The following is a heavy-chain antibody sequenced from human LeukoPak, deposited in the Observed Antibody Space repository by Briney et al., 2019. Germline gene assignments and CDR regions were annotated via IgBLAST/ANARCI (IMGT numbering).Heavy chain of an antibody. D-gene: IGHD3-16*01. J-gene: IGHJ4*02. CDR2: ISSSSSPI. CDR1: GFTFSSYW. CDR3: AKETIEYLWGTYFDY. Sequence: GGSLRLSCAASGFTFSSYWMNWVRQAPGKGLEWISYISSSSSPIYYADSVKGRFTISRDNAKNSLYLQMNSLRAEDTAVYYCAKETIEYLWGTYFDYWGQGTPVTVSS. V-gene: IGHV3-48*01.